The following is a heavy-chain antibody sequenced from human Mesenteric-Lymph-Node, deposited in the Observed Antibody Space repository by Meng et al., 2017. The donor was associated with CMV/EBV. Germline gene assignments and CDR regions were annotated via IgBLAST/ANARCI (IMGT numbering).Heavy chain of an antibody. CDR1: GYNFTSDG. V-gene: IGHV1-18*01. Sequence: ASAQVSCKASGYNFTSDGISWVRQAPGQGLEWMGWISAYNGNTNYAPKLQGRDTMTTDTSTSTAYMELRRLRSDDTAVYYCATITGTTLFDYWGQGTLVTVSS. J-gene: IGHJ4*02. CDR2: ISAYNGNT. D-gene: IGHD1-7*01. CDR3: ATITGTTLFDY.